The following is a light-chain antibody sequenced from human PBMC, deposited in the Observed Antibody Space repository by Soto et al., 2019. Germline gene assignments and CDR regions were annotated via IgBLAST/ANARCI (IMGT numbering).Light chain of an antibody. J-gene: IGKJ1*01. CDR2: GAS. CDR1: QSVSSSY. Sequence: EIVLTQSPGTLSLSPGERATLPCRASQSVSSSYLAWYQQKPGQAPRLLIYGASSRATGIPDRFSGSGSGTDFTLTISSLQPEDIATYYCQQSYKTWTCGQGTKVDIK. V-gene: IGKV3-20*01. CDR3: QQSYKTWT.